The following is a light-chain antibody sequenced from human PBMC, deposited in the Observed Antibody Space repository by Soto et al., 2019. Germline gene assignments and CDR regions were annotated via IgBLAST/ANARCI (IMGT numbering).Light chain of an antibody. CDR3: QNYDSAPIT. CDR2: AAS. V-gene: IGKV1-27*01. CDR1: QGIRNY. J-gene: IGKJ5*01. Sequence: DIQLTHSPWFLSASVGDRVSITCRASQGIRNYLAWYQQKPGKVPRVLIYAASTLQPGVPSRFSGSGSGTDFTLTINSLQPDDIATYYCQNYDSAPITFGQGTRLAIK.